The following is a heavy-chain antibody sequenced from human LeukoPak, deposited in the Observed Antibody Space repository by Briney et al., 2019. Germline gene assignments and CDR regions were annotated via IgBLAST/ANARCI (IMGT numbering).Heavy chain of an antibody. J-gene: IGHJ3*02. Sequence: TGGSLRLSCAASGFTLSSYSMNWVRQAPGKGLEWVSFITSSSTTIYYADSVKGRFTISRDNAKNSLYLQMNSLRAEDTAVYYCAREPRGYAFDIWGQGTMVTVSS. CDR3: AREPRGYAFDI. CDR1: GFTLSSYS. V-gene: IGHV3-48*01. CDR2: ITSSSTTI.